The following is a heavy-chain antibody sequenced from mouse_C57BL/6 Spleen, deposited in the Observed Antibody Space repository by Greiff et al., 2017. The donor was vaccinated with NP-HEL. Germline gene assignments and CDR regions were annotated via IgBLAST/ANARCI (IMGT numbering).Heavy chain of an antibody. D-gene: IGHD2-12*01. CDR2: IYPGDGDT. CDR3: ARSRDYSPDY. Sequence: QVQLKESGAELVKPGASVKISCKASGYAFSSYWMNWVKQRPGKGLEWIGQIYPGDGDTNYNGKFKGKATLTADKSSSTAYMQLSSLTSEDSAVYFCARSRDYSPDYWGQGTTLTVSS. CDR1: GYAFSSYW. J-gene: IGHJ2*01. V-gene: IGHV1-80*01.